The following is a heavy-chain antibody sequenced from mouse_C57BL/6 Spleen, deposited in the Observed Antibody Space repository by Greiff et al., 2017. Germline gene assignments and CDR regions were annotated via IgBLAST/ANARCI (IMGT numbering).Heavy chain of an antibody. CDR2: ILPSIGRT. Sequence: VQLQQSGSELRSPGSSVKLSCKDFDSEVFPIAYMSWVRQKPGHGFEWIGGILPSIGRTIYGEKFEDKATLDADTLSNTAYLELNSLTSEDSAIDYCARSDYGSVDAMDYWGQGTSVTVSS. CDR3: ARSDYGSVDAMDY. V-gene: IGHV15-2*01. D-gene: IGHD1-1*01. CDR1: DSEVFPIAY. J-gene: IGHJ4*01.